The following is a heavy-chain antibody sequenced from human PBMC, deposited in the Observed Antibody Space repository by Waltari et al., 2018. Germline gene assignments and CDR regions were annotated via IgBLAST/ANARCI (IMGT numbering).Heavy chain of an antibody. CDR2: INSDGSNT. V-gene: IGHV3-74*01. CDR3: ARDTGRITIFGVAIQDFDY. J-gene: IGHJ4*02. CDR1: GFTFRSYW. Sequence: EVQLVESGGGLVQPGESLRLSCAASGFTFRSYWMHWVRQAPGKGLVWVSRINSDGSNTTHAAAVKGRFTTSRDNAKNTLYLQMNSLRAEDTAVYYCARDTGRITIFGVAIQDFDYRGQGTLVTVSS. D-gene: IGHD3-3*01.